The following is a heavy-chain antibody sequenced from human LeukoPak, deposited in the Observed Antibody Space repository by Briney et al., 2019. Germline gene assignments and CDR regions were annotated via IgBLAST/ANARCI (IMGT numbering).Heavy chain of an antibody. CDR3: ASNSGYDFYRFDY. J-gene: IGHJ4*02. CDR1: AGSITSSSYY. CDR2: IYYSGST. Sequence: SETLSLTCTVSAGSITSSSYYWGWIRQPPGKGLEWIGSIYYSGSTYHNPSLKSRLTISVDTSKNQFSLRLSSVTAADTAVYYCASNSGYDFYRFDYWGQGTLVTVSS. V-gene: IGHV4-39*01. D-gene: IGHD5-12*01.